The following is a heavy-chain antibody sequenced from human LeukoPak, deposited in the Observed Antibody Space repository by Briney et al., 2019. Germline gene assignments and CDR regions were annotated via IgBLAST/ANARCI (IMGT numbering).Heavy chain of an antibody. CDR1: GFTFSSYW. D-gene: IGHD3-3*01. CDR3: ARGGGILRFLEWLSSRGMDV. J-gene: IGHJ6*02. CDR2: IKQDGSEK. V-gene: IGHV3-7*01. Sequence: GGSLRLCCAASGFTFSSYWMSWVRQATGKGLEWVANIKQDGSEKYYVDSVKGRFTISRDNAKNSLYLQMNSLRAEDTAVYYCARGGGILRFLEWLSSRGMDVWGQGTTVTVSS.